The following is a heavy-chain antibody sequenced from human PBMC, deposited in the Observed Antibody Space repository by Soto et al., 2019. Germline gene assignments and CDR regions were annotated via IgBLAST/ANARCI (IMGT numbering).Heavy chain of an antibody. D-gene: IGHD1-26*01. V-gene: IGHV3-23*01. CDR3: AKESQGLL. Sequence: GGSLRLSCAASGFTISSYAMRWVRQAPEKGLERESANSGSGGSTYYADSVKGRFFISRDNSKNTLYLQMNIFRAEDTAVYYWAKESQGLLWGQGTLVTVSS. J-gene: IGHJ4*02. CDR2: NSGSGGST. CDR1: GFTISSYA.